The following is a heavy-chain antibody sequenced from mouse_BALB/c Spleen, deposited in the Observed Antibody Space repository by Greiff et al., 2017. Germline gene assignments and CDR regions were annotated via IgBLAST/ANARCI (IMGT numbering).Heavy chain of an antibody. D-gene: IGHD3-3*01. CDR3: ARQGGTGDFDY. V-gene: IGHV5-4*02. J-gene: IGHJ2*01. CDR2: ISDGGSYT. Sequence: EVKLMESGGGLVKPGGSLKLSCAASGFTFSDYYMYWVRQTPEKRLEWVATISDGGSYTYYPDSVKGRFTISRDNAKNNLYLQMSSLKSEDTAMYYCARQGGTGDFDYWGQGTTLTVSS. CDR1: GFTFSDYY.